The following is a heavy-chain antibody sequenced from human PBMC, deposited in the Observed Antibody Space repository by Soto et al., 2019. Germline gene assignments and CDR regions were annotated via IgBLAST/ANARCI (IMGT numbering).Heavy chain of an antibody. J-gene: IGHJ6*02. CDR1: GFTFSSYA. CDR2: ISGSGGST. V-gene: IGHV3-23*01. D-gene: IGHD6-13*01. Sequence: GGSLSLSCAASGFTFSSYAMSWVRQAPGKGLEWVSAISGSGGSTYYADSVKGRFTISRDNSKNTLYLQMNSLRAEDTAVYYCAKSISKPLNKKQQLGGSYYYYYGMDVWGQGTTVTVSS. CDR3: AKSISKPLNKKQQLGGSYYYYYGMDV.